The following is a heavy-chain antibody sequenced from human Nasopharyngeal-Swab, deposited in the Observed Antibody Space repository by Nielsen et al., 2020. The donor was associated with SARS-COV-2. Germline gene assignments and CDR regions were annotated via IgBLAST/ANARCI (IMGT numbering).Heavy chain of an antibody. D-gene: IGHD6-19*01. J-gene: IGHJ4*02. CDR1: GFTFGRFW. V-gene: IGHV3-7*01. CDR2: IKEDGSET. CDR3: ARDRYSSE. Sequence: GESLKISCAASGFTFGRFWMTWVRQAPGKGLEWVANIKEDGSETNYVESVKGRFTISRDNAKNSLYLQMNSLRAEDTAVYHCARDRYSSEWGQGSLVTVSS.